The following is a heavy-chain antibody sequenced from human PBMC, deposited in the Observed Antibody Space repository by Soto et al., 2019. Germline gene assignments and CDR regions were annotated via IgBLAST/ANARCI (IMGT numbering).Heavy chain of an antibody. CDR2: INGYNGDT. CDR1: GYTFSSYD. CDR3: ARYHSLVCGASCYGYYMDV. D-gene: IGHD2-2*01. J-gene: IGHJ6*03. Sequence: ASVKVSCKASGYTFSSYDITWVRQAPGQGLEWMGWINGYNGDTNYAQKLQGRVTMTTDTSTSTAYMELRSLRSDDTAVYYCARYHSLVCGASCYGYYMDVWGKGTTVTVSS. V-gene: IGHV1-18*01.